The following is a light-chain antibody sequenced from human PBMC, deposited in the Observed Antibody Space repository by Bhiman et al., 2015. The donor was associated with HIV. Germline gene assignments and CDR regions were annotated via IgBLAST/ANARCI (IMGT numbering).Light chain of an antibody. V-gene: IGLV2-14*01. CDR3: SSYTSSSTIYV. CDR2: DVS. CDR1: SSDVGGYNY. J-gene: IGLJ1*01. Sequence: QSALTQPASVSGSPGQSITISCTGTSSDVGGYNYVSWYQQQPGKAPKLMIYDVSKRPSGVSHRFSGSKSGNTASLTISGLQAEDEADYYCSSYTSSSTIYVFGTGTKVTVL.